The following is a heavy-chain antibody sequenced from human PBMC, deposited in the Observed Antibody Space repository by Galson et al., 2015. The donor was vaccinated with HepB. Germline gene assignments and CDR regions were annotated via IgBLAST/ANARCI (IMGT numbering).Heavy chain of an antibody. D-gene: IGHD3-16*01. V-gene: IGHV3-23*01. CDR2: INGRGATR. J-gene: IGHJ5*02. CDR3: VKGGSWFGGDWFDP. CDR1: GFIFRHHA. Sequence: SLRLSCAGSGFIFRHHAMAWIRQAPGKGLERVSGINGRGATRSYSDSVKGRFSISRDNSKDTVYLQMDNPRAEDTAVYYCVKGGSWFGGDWFDPWGQGALVTVS.